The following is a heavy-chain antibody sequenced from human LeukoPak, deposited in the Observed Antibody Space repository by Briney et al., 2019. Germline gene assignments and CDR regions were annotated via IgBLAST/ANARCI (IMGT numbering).Heavy chain of an antibody. CDR2: ISWNSVTI. V-gene: IGHV3-9*03. CDR3: AKDEFVASDFTGAFDI. D-gene: IGHD2-8*02. Sequence: GGSLRLSCAASGFTFDDYAMHWVRQAPGKGLEWVSGISWNSVTIVYADSVKGRFTISRDNAKNSLYLQMNSLRAEDMALYYCAKDEFVASDFTGAFDIRGQGTMVTVSS. J-gene: IGHJ3*02. CDR1: GFTFDDYA.